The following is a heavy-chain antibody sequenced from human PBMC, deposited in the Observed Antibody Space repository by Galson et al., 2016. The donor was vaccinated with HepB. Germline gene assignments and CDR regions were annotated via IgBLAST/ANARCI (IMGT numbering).Heavy chain of an antibody. CDR3: AREMRELIGCFDI. Sequence: SLRLSCAASGFTFSSYGMHWVRQAPGKGLEWVAVIWYDGSNKYYADSVKGRFTISRDNSKNTLYLQMNSLRAEDTAVYYCAREMRELIGCFDIWGQGTMVTVSS. D-gene: IGHD1-26*01. J-gene: IGHJ3*02. V-gene: IGHV3-33*01. CDR1: GFTFSSYG. CDR2: IWYDGSNK.